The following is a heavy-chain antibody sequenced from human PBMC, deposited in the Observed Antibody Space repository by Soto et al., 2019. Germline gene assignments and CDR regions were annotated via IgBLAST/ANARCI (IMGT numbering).Heavy chain of an antibody. Sequence: SETLSLTCAVSGGSISSGGYSWSWIRQPPGKGLEWIGYIYHSGSTFYNPSLKSRVTISIDKSKNQFSLKLGSVTAADTAVYYCARESEDLTSNFDYWGQGTLVTVSS. CDR3: ARESEDLTSNFDY. J-gene: IGHJ4*02. CDR2: IYHSGST. CDR1: GGSISSGGYS. V-gene: IGHV4-30-2*01.